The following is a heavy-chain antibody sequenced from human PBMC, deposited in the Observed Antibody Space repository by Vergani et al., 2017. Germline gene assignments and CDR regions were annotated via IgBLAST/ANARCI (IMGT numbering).Heavy chain of an antibody. CDR1: GGSFSGYY. D-gene: IGHD5/OR15-5a*01. Sequence: QVQLQQWGAGLLKPSETLSLTCAVYGGSFSGYYWSWIRQPPGKGLEWIGEINHSGSTNYNPSLKSRVTISVDTSKNQFSLKLSSVTAADTAVYYCARGRGFYDLYFDLWGRGTLVTVSS. CDR2: INHSGST. CDR3: ARGRGFYDLYFDL. J-gene: IGHJ2*01. V-gene: IGHV4-34*01.